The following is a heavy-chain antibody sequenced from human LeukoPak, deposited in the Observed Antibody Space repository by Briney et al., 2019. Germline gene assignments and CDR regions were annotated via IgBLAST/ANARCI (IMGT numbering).Heavy chain of an antibody. J-gene: IGHJ4*02. V-gene: IGHV4-39*01. Sequence: SETLSSTCTVSGGSISSSSYDWGWIRQPPGKRLEWIGNIYYSGSTYYNPSLKSRVTISVDTSKNQFSLKLSSVTAADTAVYFCARHYKPTGVMDYWGQGTLVTVSS. CDR1: GGSISSSSYD. CDR3: ARHYKPTGVMDY. D-gene: IGHD7-27*01. CDR2: IYYSGST.